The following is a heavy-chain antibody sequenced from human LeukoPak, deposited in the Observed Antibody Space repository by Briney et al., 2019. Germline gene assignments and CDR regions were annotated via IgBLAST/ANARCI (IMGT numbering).Heavy chain of an antibody. D-gene: IGHD2-2*01. CDR3: ASDAHVVPAATGDNWFDP. CDR1: GGSISSGDYY. V-gene: IGHV4-30-4*01. CDR2: MYYSGST. Sequence: TASQTLSLTCTVSGGSISSGDYYWSWIRQPPGKGLEWIAYMYYSGSTYYNPSLKSRVTMSADTSKNQLSLKLSSVTAADTAVYYCASDAHVVPAATGDNWFDPWGQGTLVTVSS. J-gene: IGHJ5*02.